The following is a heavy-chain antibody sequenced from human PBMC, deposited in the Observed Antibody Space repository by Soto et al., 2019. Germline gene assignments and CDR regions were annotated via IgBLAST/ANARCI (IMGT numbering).Heavy chain of an antibody. V-gene: IGHV4-31*03. CDR2: IYYSGST. CDR3: ATTVATTTKTRNFDY. CDR1: GGSISSGGYY. Sequence: TSETLSLTCTVSGGSISSGGYYWSWIRQHPGKGLEWIGYIYYSGSTYYNPSLKSRVTISVDTSKNQFSLKLSSVTAADTAVYYCATTVATTTKTRNFDYWGQGSLVTVAS. D-gene: IGHD5-12*01. J-gene: IGHJ4*02.